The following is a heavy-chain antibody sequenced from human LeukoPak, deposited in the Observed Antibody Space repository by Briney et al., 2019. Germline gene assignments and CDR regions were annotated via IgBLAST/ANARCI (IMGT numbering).Heavy chain of an antibody. D-gene: IGHD4-17*01. V-gene: IGHV3-21*01. CDR1: GFTFSSYS. CDR3: AGDSSSDYVPYYFDY. CDR2: ISSSSSYI. Sequence: PGGSLRLSCAASGFTFSSYSMNWVRQAPGKGLEWVSSISSSSSYIYYADSVKGRFTISRDHAKNSLYLQMNSLRAEDTAVYYCAGDSSSDYVPYYFDYWGQGTLVTVSS. J-gene: IGHJ4*02.